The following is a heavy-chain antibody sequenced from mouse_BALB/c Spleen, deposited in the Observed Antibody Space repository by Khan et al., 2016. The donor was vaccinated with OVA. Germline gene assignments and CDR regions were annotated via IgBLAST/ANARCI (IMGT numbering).Heavy chain of an antibody. D-gene: IGHD1-1*01. V-gene: IGHV3-2*02. CDR1: GYSITSNYA. Sequence: VQLKESGPGLVKPSQSLSLTCTVTGYSITSNYAWNWIRQFPGNKLEWMGYISYSGSTSYNPSLKSRISITRDTSKNQFFLQLNSVTTEDTATXYCASGNYYGYAMDYWGQGTSLTVSS. J-gene: IGHJ4*01. CDR3: ASGNYYGYAMDY. CDR2: ISYSGST.